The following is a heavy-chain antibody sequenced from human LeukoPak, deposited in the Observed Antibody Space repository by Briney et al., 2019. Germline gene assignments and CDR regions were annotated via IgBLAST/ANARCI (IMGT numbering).Heavy chain of an antibody. CDR1: GYTFTSYG. V-gene: IGHV1-18*01. CDR2: ISAYNGNT. D-gene: IGHD6-19*01. J-gene: IGHJ4*02. CDR3: AWQWPTLPGFDY. Sequence: ASVKVSCKASGYTFTSYGMSWVRQAPGQGLEWMGWISAYNGNTNYAQKLQGRVTMTTDTSTSTAYMELRSLRSDNTAVYYCAWQWPTLPGFDYWGQGTLVTVSS.